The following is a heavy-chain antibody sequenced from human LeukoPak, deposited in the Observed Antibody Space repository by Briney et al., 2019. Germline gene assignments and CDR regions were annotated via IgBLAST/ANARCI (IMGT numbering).Heavy chain of an antibody. J-gene: IGHJ5*02. CDR1: GYTFTSYG. CDR2: ISAYNGNT. CDR3: AREDYEENWFDP. D-gene: IGHD4-17*01. Sequence: ASVKVSCKASGYTFTSYGITWVRLAPGQGLEWMGWISAYNGNTNYAQMFQGRVIMTTDTSTSTAYMELRSLRSDDTAVYYCAREDYEENWFDPWGQGTLVTVSS. V-gene: IGHV1-18*01.